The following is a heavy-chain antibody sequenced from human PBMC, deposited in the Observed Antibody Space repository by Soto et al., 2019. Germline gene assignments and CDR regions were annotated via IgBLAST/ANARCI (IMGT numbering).Heavy chain of an antibody. CDR3: ARDGVGATSYYYYGMDV. J-gene: IGHJ6*02. CDR1: GLTFSSYG. V-gene: IGHV3-33*01. Sequence: GGSLRVSCAASGLTFSSYGMHWVRQAPGKGLEWVAVIWYDGSNKYYADSVKGRFTISRDNSKNTLYLQMNSLRAEDTAVYYCARDGVGATSYYYYGMDVWGQGTTVTVS. CDR2: IWYDGSNK. D-gene: IGHD1-26*01.